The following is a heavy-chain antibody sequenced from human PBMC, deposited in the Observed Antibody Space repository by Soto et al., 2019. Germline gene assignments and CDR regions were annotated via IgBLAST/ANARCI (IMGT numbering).Heavy chain of an antibody. Sequence: GGSLRLSCTASGFPFGNFLMCCFRQAPGKGREWVGFIRSQPYGGTAEYAASVRGRFTISRDDSKGIAYLKMNSLQTEDSGVYYCIENVPFWGQGT. CDR2: IRSQPYGGTA. J-gene: IGHJ4*02. CDR1: GFPFGNFL. V-gene: IGHV3-49*03. CDR3: IENVPF.